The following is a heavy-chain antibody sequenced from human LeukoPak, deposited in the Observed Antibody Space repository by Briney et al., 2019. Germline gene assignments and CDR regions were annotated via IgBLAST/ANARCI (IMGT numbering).Heavy chain of an antibody. Sequence: PSETLSLTCTVSGGSISSYYWSWLRQPPGKGLEWIGYIYYSGSTNYNPSLKSRVTISVNTSKNRFSLKLSSVTAADTAVYYCARDRGNLQHWGQGTLVTVSS. D-gene: IGHD1-14*01. V-gene: IGHV4-59*01. CDR2: IYYSGST. CDR1: GGSISSYY. J-gene: IGHJ1*01. CDR3: ARDRGNLQH.